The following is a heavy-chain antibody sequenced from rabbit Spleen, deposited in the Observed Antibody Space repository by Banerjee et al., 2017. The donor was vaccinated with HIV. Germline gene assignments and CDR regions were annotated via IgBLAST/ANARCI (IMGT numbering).Heavy chain of an antibody. J-gene: IGHJ4*01. CDR3: GRSSNAGYAGYGYGSNL. V-gene: IGHV1S40*01. CDR1: GFDLSNYYY. D-gene: IGHD7-1*01. Sequence: QTLEESGGDLVKPGASLTLTCTASGFDLSNYYYIYWVRQAPGKGLEWIGCIYTGGSGGIYYASWARGRLTISKTSSPTVTLQMTSLTAADTATYFCGRSSNAGYAGYGYGSNLWGQGTLVTVS. CDR2: IYTGGSGGI.